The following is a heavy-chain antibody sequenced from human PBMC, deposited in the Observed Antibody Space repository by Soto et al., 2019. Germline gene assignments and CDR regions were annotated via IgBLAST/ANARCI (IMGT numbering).Heavy chain of an antibody. CDR2: INAGNGNK. J-gene: IGHJ4*02. V-gene: IGHV1-3*01. CDR1: GYTFTSYA. Sequence: ASVKVSCQASGYTFTSYAMHWVRQAPGQRLEWMGWINAGNGNKKHSQKFQGRVTITRDTSASTAYMELSSLTSEDTAVYYCARGGPPIVYCGQGTLVTVSS. D-gene: IGHD3-10*01. CDR3: ARGGPPIVY.